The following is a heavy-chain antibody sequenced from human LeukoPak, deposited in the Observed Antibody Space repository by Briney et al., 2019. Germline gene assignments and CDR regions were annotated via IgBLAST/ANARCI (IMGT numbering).Heavy chain of an antibody. Sequence: GSLRLSCAASGFTFSSYALNWVRQAPGKGLEWVSYISSSSSTIYYTDSVKGRFTISRDNAKNSLYLQMNSLRAEDTAVYYCASGDSSGYYYPFDYWGQGTLVTVSS. CDR1: GFTFSSYA. CDR3: ASGDSSGYYYPFDY. D-gene: IGHD3-22*01. CDR2: ISSSSSTI. J-gene: IGHJ4*02. V-gene: IGHV3-48*04.